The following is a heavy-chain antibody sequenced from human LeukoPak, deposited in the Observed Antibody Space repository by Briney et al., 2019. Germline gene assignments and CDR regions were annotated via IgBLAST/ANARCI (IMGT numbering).Heavy chain of an antibody. Sequence: SETLSLTCAVYGGSFSGYYWSWIRQPPGKGLEWIGEINHSGSTNYNPCLKSRVTISVDTSKNQFSLKLSSVTAADTAVYYCARGRYCSSTSCYNSGRFDYWGQGTLVTVSS. J-gene: IGHJ4*02. V-gene: IGHV4-34*01. CDR3: ARGRYCSSTSCYNSGRFDY. CDR1: GGSFSGYY. CDR2: INHSGST. D-gene: IGHD2-2*01.